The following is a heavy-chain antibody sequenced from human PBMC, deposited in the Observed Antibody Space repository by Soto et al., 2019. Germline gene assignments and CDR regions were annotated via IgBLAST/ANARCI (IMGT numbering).Heavy chain of an antibody. D-gene: IGHD6-13*01. J-gene: IGHJ4*02. V-gene: IGHV1-69*12. Sequence: QVQLVQSGAEVKKPGSSVKVSCKASGGTFSNYAISWVRQAPGQGLEWMGGIIPIFGTTNYAQRFQGRVTIPAXEXPSTAYMELSSLRSEDTAVYYCARVSSSWYKDYFDYWGQGTLVTVSS. CDR1: GGTFSNYA. CDR3: ARVSSSWYKDYFDY. CDR2: IIPIFGTT.